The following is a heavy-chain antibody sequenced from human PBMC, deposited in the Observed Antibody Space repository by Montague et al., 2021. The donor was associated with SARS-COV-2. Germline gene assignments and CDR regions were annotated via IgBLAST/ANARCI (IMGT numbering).Heavy chain of an antibody. V-gene: IGHV4-39*01. CDR1: GGSISSNDYY. D-gene: IGHD3-3*01. CDR3: ARTNYDFWRGHQRGGAFDI. CDR2: LFYSVNT. Sequence: SETLSLTCTVSGGSISSNDYYWGWIRQPPGKGLEWIGSLFYSVNTYYNPSLKSRVTISVDTSKNQFSLKLSSVTAADTAVYYCARTNYDFWRGHQRGGAFDIWGQGTMVTVSS. J-gene: IGHJ3*02.